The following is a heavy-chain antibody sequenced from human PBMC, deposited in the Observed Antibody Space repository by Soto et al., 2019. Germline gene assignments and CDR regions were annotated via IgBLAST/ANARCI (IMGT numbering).Heavy chain of an antibody. D-gene: IGHD5-18*01. CDR2: ISSSSSTI. CDR3: ARGNSYGKKFDY. V-gene: IGHV3-48*02. CDR1: GFTFSSYS. J-gene: IGHJ4*02. Sequence: EVQLVESGGGLVQPGGALRLSCAASGFTFSSYSMNWVRQAPGKGLEWVSYISSSSSTIYYADSVKGRFTISRDNAKNSLYRQMSSLRDEDTAVYYCARGNSYGKKFDYWGQGTLVTVSS.